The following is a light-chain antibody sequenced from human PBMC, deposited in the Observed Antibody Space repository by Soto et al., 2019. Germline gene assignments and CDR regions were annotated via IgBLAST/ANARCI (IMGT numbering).Light chain of an antibody. CDR2: AAS. CDR3: QQFGSSPGFT. V-gene: IGKV3-20*01. Sequence: EIVLTQSPGTLSLSPGERATLSCSASQSINNRYLAWYQQKPGQAPRLLIYAASSRATGIPDRFSGSGSGTDFTLTIRRLEPEDFAVYYCQQFGSSPGFTFGRGTKVDIK. CDR1: QSINNRY. J-gene: IGKJ3*01.